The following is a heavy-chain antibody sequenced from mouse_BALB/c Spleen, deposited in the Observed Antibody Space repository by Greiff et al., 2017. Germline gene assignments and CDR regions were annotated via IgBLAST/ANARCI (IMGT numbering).Heavy chain of an antibody. Sequence: EVKLMESGGGLVQPGGSRKLSCAASGFTFSSFGMHWVRQAPEKGLEWVAYISSGSSTIYYADTVKGRFTISSDNPKNTLFLQMTSLRSEDTAMYYCARSVCVYYAMDYWGQGTSVTVSS. CDR2: ISSGSSTI. D-gene: IGHD2-10*02. CDR1: GFTFSSFG. V-gene: IGHV5-17*02. CDR3: ARSVCVYYAMDY. J-gene: IGHJ4*01.